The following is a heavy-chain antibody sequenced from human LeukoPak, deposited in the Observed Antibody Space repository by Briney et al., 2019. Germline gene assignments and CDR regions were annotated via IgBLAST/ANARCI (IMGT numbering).Heavy chain of an antibody. J-gene: IGHJ3*02. CDR3: ARDAGYSSSWPPYDAFDI. CDR2: ISVSGGTI. V-gene: IGHV3-11*04. Sequence: GGSLRLSCAASEFSVGSNYMSWIRQAPGKGLEWVAYISVSGGTIYYADSVKGRFTLSRENAKNSLHLQMNSLRAEDTAVYFCARDAGYSSSWPPYDAFDIWGQGTMVTVSS. CDR1: EFSVGSNY. D-gene: IGHD6-13*01.